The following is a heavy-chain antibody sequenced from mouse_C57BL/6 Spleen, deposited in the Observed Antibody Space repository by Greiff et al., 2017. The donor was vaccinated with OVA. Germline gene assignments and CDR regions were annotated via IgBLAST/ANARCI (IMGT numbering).Heavy chain of an antibody. CDR2: IYPGGGYT. Sequence: QVQLQQSGAELVRPGTSVKMSCKASGYTFTNYWIGWAKQRPGHGLEWIGDIYPGGGYTNYNEKFKGKATLTADKSSSTAYMQFSSLTSEDSAIYYCARSWDENAMDYWGQGTSVTVSS. V-gene: IGHV1-63*01. J-gene: IGHJ4*01. D-gene: IGHD4-1*01. CDR3: ARSWDENAMDY. CDR1: GYTFTNYW.